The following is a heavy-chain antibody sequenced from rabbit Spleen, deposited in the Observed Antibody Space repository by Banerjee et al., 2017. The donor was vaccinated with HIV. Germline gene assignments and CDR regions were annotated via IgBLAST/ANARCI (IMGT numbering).Heavy chain of an antibody. Sequence: EQLEESGGGLVKPEGSLTLTCKASGVSLNDKDVMCWVRQAPGKGLEWIGCIYTGGSGGIYYATWANGRVTVSKTSSTTVTLQVTSLTAADTATYFCARDAGRSSYYADHFDLWGPGTLVTVS. J-gene: IGHJ6*01. V-gene: IGHV1S45*01. CDR3: ARDAGRSSYYADHFDL. D-gene: IGHD8-1*01. CDR1: GVSLNDKDV. CDR2: IYTGGSGGI.